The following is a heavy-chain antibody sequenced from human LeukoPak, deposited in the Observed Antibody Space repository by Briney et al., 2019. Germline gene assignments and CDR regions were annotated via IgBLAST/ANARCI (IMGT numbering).Heavy chain of an antibody. J-gene: IGHJ4*02. D-gene: IGHD2-2*01. CDR2: MNPNSGNT. V-gene: IGHV1-8*01. Sequence: ASVKVSCKASGYTFTSYDINWVRQAPGQGLEWMGWMNPNSGNTGYAQKFQGRVTMTRNTSISTAYMELSSLISDDTAVYYCARDSEDIVVVPAAMCSYWGQGTLVTVSS. CDR3: ARDSEDIVVVPAAMCSY. CDR1: GYTFTSYD.